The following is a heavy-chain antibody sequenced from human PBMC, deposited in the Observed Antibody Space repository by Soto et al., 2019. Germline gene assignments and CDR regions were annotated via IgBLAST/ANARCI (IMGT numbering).Heavy chain of an antibody. D-gene: IGHD3-3*01. V-gene: IGHV4-30-4*01. CDR2: IYYSGSS. CDR1: GGSISSGGHY. CDR3: ARTVDFWSGYYPY. J-gene: IGHJ4*02. Sequence: PSETLSLTCTVSGGSISSGGHYWSWIRQPPGKGLEWLGYIYYSGSSYYNPSLKGRATISVDTSKNQFSLKLSSVTAADTAMYYCARTVDFWSGYYPYWGPGTLVTVSS.